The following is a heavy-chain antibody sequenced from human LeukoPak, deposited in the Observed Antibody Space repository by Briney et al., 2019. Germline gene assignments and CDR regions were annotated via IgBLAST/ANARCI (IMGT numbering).Heavy chain of an antibody. D-gene: IGHD3-9*01. V-gene: IGHV3-23*01. CDR3: AKGRWGLTINNFDI. Sequence: SGGSLRLSCAASGFTITTYAMGWVRQAPGKGLEWVSVISDRGDSTHYADSVKGRFTISRDSSKNTLYLQMNSLRGEDTAVYYCAKGRWGLTINNFDIWGQGTVVTVSS. CDR1: GFTITTYA. J-gene: IGHJ3*02. CDR2: ISDRGDST.